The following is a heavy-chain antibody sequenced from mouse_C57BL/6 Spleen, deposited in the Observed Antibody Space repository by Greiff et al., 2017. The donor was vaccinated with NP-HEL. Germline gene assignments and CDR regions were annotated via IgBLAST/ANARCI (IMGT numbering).Heavy chain of an antibody. Sequence: EVMLVESGGGLVKPGGSLKLSCAASGFTFSSYAMSWVRQTPEKRLEWVATISDGGSYTYYPDNVKGRFTISRDNAKNNLYLQMSHLKSEDTAMYYGARDGGITTVSMDYWGQGTSVTVSS. CDR2: ISDGGSYT. CDR3: ARDGGITTVSMDY. D-gene: IGHD1-1*01. CDR1: GFTFSSYA. V-gene: IGHV5-4*01. J-gene: IGHJ4*01.